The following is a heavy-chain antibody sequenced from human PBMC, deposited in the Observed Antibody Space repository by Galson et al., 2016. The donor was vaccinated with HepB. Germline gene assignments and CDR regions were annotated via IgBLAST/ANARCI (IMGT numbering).Heavy chain of an antibody. CDR3: VTDHSRFLQWSPAFDS. D-gene: IGHD3-3*01. CDR2: ISSRSDTK. V-gene: IGHV3-48*02. CDR1: GFTFSSYS. J-gene: IGHJ4*02. Sequence: FLRLSCAASGFTFSSYSLNWVRQAPGKGLEWISFISSRSDTKYYADSVKGRFTISRDNAKNSLFLQMNSLRDEDTAVYYCVTDHSRFLQWSPAFDSWDQGTLGTVSS.